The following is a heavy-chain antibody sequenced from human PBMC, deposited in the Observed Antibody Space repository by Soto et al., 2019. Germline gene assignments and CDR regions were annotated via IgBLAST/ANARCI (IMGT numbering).Heavy chain of an antibody. Sequence: QVQLQESGPGLVKPSETLSLTCTVSGGSISSYYWSWIRQPPGKGLEWIGYIYYSGSTNYNPSLKRRVTISVDTSKNQFSMKLSSVTAAETAVYYCAGNTWSIWSTFDPWGQGTLVTVSS. CDR1: GGSISSYY. V-gene: IGHV4-59*01. CDR2: IYYSGST. D-gene: IGHD6-13*01. J-gene: IGHJ5*02. CDR3: AGNTWSIWSTFDP.